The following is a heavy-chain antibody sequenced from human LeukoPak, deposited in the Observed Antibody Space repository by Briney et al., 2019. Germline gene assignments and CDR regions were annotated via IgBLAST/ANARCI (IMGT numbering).Heavy chain of an antibody. V-gene: IGHV3-23*01. Sequence: GALRLSCAASGFTFSSYGMSWVRQAPGKGLEWVSAISGSGGSTYYADSVKGRFTISRDNAKNSLYLQMNSLRAEDTAVYYCARDQVDIVATSAFDYWGQGTLVTVSS. CDR1: GFTFSSYG. CDR2: ISGSGGST. CDR3: ARDQVDIVATSAFDY. J-gene: IGHJ4*02. D-gene: IGHD5-12*01.